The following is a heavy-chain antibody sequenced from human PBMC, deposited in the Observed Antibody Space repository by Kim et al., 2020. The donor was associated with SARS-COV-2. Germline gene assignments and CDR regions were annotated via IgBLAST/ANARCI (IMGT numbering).Heavy chain of an antibody. V-gene: IGHV4-34*01. J-gene: IGHJ4*02. Sequence: NPSLKSRVTISVDTSKNQFSLKLSSVTAADTAVYYCARGLGIAVAAIIDYWGQGTLVTVSS. CDR3: ARGLGIAVAAIIDY. D-gene: IGHD6-19*01.